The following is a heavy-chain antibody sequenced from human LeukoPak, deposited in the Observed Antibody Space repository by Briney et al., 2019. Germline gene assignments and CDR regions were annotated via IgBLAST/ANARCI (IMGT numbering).Heavy chain of an antibody. Sequence: ASVKVSCKASGYTFTNYGISWVRQAPGQGLEWMGWINTNTGNPTYAQGFTGRFVFSLDTSVSTAYLQISSLKAEDTAVYYCARVYYDSSGYSRYYYYGMDVWGQGTTVTVSS. CDR2: INTNTGNP. J-gene: IGHJ6*02. D-gene: IGHD3-22*01. V-gene: IGHV7-4-1*02. CDR1: GYTFTNYG. CDR3: ARVYYDSSGYSRYYYYGMDV.